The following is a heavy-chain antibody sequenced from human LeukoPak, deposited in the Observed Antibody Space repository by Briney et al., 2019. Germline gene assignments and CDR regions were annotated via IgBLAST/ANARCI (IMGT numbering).Heavy chain of an antibody. J-gene: IGHJ4*02. CDR2: IIPIFGTA. Sequence: GASVKVSCKAFGGTFSSYAISWVRQAPGQGLEWMGGIIPIFGTANYAQKFQGRVTITTDESTSTAYMELSSLRSEDTAVYYCAREDSGSSGWYAPGPFDYWGQGTLVTVSS. CDR1: GGTFSSYA. V-gene: IGHV1-69*05. D-gene: IGHD6-19*01. CDR3: AREDSGSSGWYAPGPFDY.